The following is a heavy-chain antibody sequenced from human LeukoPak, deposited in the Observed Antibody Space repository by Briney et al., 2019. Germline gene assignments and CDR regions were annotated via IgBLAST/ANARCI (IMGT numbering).Heavy chain of an antibody. J-gene: IGHJ4*02. D-gene: IGHD2-8*02. CDR1: GISFTNFY. CDR3: AVRAVVYGEPILFDY. V-gene: IGHV4-34*01. Sequence: GSLRLSCAASGISFTNFYMTWVRQAPGKGLEWIGEINHSGSTNYNPSLKSRVTISVDTSKNQFSLKLSSVTAADTAVYYCAVRAVVYGEPILFDYWGQGNLVTVSS. CDR2: INHSGST.